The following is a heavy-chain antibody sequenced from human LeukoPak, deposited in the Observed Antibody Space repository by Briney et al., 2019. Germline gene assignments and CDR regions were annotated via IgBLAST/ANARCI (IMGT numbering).Heavy chain of an antibody. CDR2: ISSSSSTI. V-gene: IGHV3-48*02. CDR3: APLDLYYYDSSGWY. D-gene: IGHD3-22*01. Sequence: PGGSLRLSCAASGFTFSSYAMSWVRQAPGKGLEWVSYISSSSSTIYYADSVKGRFTISRDNAKNSLYLQMNSLRDEDTAVYYCAPLDLYYYDSSGWYWGQGTLVTVSS. CDR1: GFTFSSYA. J-gene: IGHJ4*02.